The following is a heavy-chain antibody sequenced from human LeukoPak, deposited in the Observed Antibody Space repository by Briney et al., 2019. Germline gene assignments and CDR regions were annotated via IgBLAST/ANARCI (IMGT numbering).Heavy chain of an antibody. J-gene: IGHJ4*02. CDR3: ATGPDYYNSGSYYPHY. D-gene: IGHD3-22*01. CDR2: INQSGST. CDR1: GGSFSGYY. V-gene: IGHV4-34*01. Sequence: SETLSLTCAVYGGSFSGYYWSWIRQPPGKGLEWIGEINQSGSTNYNPSLKSRVTISVDTSKNQFSLKLSSVTAADTAVYYCATGPDYYNSGSYYPHYWGQGTLVAVSS.